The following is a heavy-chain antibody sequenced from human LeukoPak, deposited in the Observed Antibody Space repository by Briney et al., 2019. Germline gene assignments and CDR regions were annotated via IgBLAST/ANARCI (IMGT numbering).Heavy chain of an antibody. J-gene: IGHJ5*02. D-gene: IGHD6-13*01. CDR1: GDSVSSNSVA. CDR3: ARTEYSSSCTPWGFDP. CDR2: TYYRSKWYN. V-gene: IGHV6-1*01. Sequence: SQTLSLTCAISGDSVSSNSVAWNWIRQSPSRGLEWLGRTYYRSKWYNDFAASVKSRITINPDTSKNQFSLQLNSVTPEDTAVYYCARTEYSSSCTPWGFDPWGQGTLVTVSS.